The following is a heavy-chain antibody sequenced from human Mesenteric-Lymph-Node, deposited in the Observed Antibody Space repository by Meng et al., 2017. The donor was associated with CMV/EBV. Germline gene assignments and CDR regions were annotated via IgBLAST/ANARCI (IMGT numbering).Heavy chain of an antibody. D-gene: IGHD3-3*01. CDR1: GFTFSDYY. V-gene: IGHV3-11*01. CDR3: ARDTIFGPFDY. Sequence: GGSLRLSCAASGFTFSDYYMSWIRQAPGKGLEWVSYISSSGSTIYYADSVKGRFTISRDNAKNSLDLQMNSLRAEDTAVYYCARDTIFGPFDYWGQGTLVTVSS. CDR2: ISSSGSTI. J-gene: IGHJ4*02.